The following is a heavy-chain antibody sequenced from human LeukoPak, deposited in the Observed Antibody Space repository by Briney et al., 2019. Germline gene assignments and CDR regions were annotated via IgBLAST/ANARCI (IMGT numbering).Heavy chain of an antibody. D-gene: IGHD2-2*01. CDR2: IYYSGST. Sequence: SETLSLTCTVSGGSISSGGYYWSWTRQHPGKGLEWIGYIYYSGSTYYNPSLKSRVTISVDTSKNQFSLKLSSVTAADTAVYYCARGTGCSSTSCYYNWFDPWGQGTLVTVSS. CDR3: ARGTGCSSTSCYYNWFDP. V-gene: IGHV4-31*03. J-gene: IGHJ5*02. CDR1: GGSISSGGYY.